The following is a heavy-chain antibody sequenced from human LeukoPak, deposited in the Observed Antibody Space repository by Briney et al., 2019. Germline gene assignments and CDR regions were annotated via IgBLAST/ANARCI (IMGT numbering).Heavy chain of an antibody. V-gene: IGHV4-61*08. Sequence: SSETLSLTCAVSGGSISSGGYSWSWIRQPPGKGLEWIGYIYYSGSTNYNPSLKSRVTISVDTSKNQFSLKLSSVTAADTAVYYCARDRYYDSGSYYNWGQGTLVTVSS. CDR3: ARDRYYDSGSYYN. CDR2: IYYSGST. D-gene: IGHD3-10*01. J-gene: IGHJ4*02. CDR1: GGSISSGGYS.